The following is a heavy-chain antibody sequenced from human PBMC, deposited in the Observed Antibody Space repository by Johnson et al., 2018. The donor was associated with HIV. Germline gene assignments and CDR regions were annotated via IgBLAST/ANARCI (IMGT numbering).Heavy chain of an antibody. J-gene: IGHJ3*01. V-gene: IGHV3-NL1*01. CDR2: ISSGGSP. CDR3: ARGVSSGYYSNAFDV. D-gene: IGHD3-22*01. CDR1: GFTFSQFA. Sequence: VQLVESGGGVVQPGRSLRLSCAASGFTFSQFAMHWVRQAPGKGLEWVPVISSGGSPYYADSVKGRFTIPRDSAKNSLYLQMNSLRAEDTAFYYCARGVSSGYYSNAFDVWGQGTMATVSS.